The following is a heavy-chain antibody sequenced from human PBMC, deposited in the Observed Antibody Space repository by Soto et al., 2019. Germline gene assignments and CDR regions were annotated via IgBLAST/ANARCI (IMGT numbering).Heavy chain of an antibody. CDR3: ARDSGSPGSYYYDSNYYYYGMDV. D-gene: IGHD3-22*01. Sequence: SETLSLTCTVSGYSINSDDYWGWIRQPPGKGLEWIASIYHSVSTFYNPSLRSRVTISIDTSKNQFSLRLTAVTAADTAMYYCARDSGSPGSYYYDSNYYYYGMDVWGQGTTVTVSS. V-gene: IGHV4-38-2*02. CDR1: GYSINSDDY. J-gene: IGHJ6*02. CDR2: IYHSVST.